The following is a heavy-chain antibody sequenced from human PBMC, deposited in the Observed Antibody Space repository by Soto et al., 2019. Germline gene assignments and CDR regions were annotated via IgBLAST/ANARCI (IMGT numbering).Heavy chain of an antibody. V-gene: IGHV3-30*03. CDR1: GFPFTSYG. D-gene: IGHD3-10*01. J-gene: IGHJ4*02. CDR3: VGGQYYFEY. CDR2: ISYDGSDK. Sequence: QVQLVESGGGVVQPGRSLRLSCAASGFPFTSYGMHWFREGPDKGLEWVAIISYDGSDKYYADSVKGRFTISRDNSKNSLYLQMNSLRPEDTALYYCVGGQYYFEYRGQGTLVIVS.